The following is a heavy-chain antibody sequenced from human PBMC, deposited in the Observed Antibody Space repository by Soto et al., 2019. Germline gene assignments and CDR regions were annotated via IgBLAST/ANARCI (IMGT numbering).Heavy chain of an antibody. J-gene: IGHJ4*02. V-gene: IGHV3-48*01. D-gene: IGHD1-1*01. Sequence: GGSLRLSCAASGFTFSSYSMNWVRQAPGKGLEWVSYISSSSSTIYYADSVKGRFTISRDNAKNSLYLQMNSLRAEDTAVYYCARDGSRGLFDYWGQGTLVTVSS. CDR3: ARDGSRGLFDY. CDR2: ISSSSSTI. CDR1: GFTFSSYS.